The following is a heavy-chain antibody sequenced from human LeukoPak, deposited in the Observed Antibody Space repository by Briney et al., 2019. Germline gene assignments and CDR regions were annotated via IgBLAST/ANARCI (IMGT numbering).Heavy chain of an antibody. J-gene: IGHJ4*02. Sequence: NPSETLSLTCTVSGGSVSSGHYYWSWIRQPPGKGLEWIGYIYNSESTNYNPSLKSRVTISVDTSKNRFSLKLSSVTAADTAVYYCATGGSLAAAGDYWGQGTLVTVSS. CDR1: GGSVSSGHYY. D-gene: IGHD6-13*01. CDR2: IYNSEST. CDR3: ATGGSLAAAGDY. V-gene: IGHV4-61*03.